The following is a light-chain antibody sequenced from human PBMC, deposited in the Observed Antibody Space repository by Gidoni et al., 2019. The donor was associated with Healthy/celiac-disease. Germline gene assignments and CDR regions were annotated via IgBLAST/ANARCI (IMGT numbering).Light chain of an antibody. CDR1: SSTSGAGYD. CDR3: QSYDSSLSGYV. V-gene: IGLV1-40*01. J-gene: IGLJ1*01. CDR2: GNS. Sequence: QSVLTQPPSVSCAPGQRVTIACTGSSSTSGAGYDVHWYQQLPGTDPKLLIYGNSNRPSGVPDRFSGSKSGTSASLASTGLQAEDEADYYCQSYDSSLSGYVFGTGTKVTVL.